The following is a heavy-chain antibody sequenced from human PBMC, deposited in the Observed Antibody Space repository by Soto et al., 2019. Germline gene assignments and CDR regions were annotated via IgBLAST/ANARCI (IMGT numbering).Heavy chain of an antibody. J-gene: IGHJ4*02. CDR2: ISSSSSTI. Sequence: EVQLVESGGGLVQPGGSLRLSCAASGFTFSSYSMNWVRQAPGKGLEWVSYISSSSSTIYYADSVKGRFTISRDNAKNSLYLQMNSLRAEDTAVYYCATANYSGSPGDFDYWGQGTLVTVSS. V-gene: IGHV3-48*01. CDR3: ATANYSGSPGDFDY. D-gene: IGHD3-10*01. CDR1: GFTFSSYS.